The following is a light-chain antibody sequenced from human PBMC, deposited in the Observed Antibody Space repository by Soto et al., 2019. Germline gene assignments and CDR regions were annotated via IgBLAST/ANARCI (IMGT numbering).Light chain of an antibody. CDR1: XXDXGSYNR. CDR2: EVS. V-gene: IGLV2-18*02. CDR3: SSYTSSSTFVV. Sequence: QSVLTQPPSVSGSPGQSVTIXXTGTXXDXGSYNRVSWYQQPPGTAPKLMIYEVSNRPSGVPDRFSGSKSGNTASLTISGLQAEDEADYYCSSYTSSSTFVVFGGGTKLTVL. J-gene: IGLJ2*01.